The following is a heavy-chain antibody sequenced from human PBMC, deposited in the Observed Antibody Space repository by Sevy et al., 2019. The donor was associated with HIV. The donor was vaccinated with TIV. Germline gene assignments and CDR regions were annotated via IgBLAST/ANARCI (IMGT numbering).Heavy chain of an antibody. Sequence: VKVSCKASGGTFSSYAISWVRQAPGQGLEWMGGIIPIFGTANYAQKFQGRVTITADESTSTAYMELSSLRSEDTAVYYCAIYYDSSGTRGRYYFDYWGQGTLVTVSS. J-gene: IGHJ4*02. CDR3: AIYYDSSGTRGRYYFDY. CDR2: IIPIFGTA. D-gene: IGHD3-22*01. CDR1: GGTFSSYA. V-gene: IGHV1-69*13.